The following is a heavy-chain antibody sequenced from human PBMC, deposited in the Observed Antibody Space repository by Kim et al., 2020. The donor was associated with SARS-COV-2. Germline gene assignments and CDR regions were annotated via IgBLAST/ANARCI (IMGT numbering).Heavy chain of an antibody. Sequence: PSLKSRVTISVDTSKNQFSLKLSSVTAADTAVYYCARGLIAVAGTADFDYWGQGTLVTVSS. D-gene: IGHD6-19*01. J-gene: IGHJ4*02. V-gene: IGHV4-34*01. CDR3: ARGLIAVAGTADFDY.